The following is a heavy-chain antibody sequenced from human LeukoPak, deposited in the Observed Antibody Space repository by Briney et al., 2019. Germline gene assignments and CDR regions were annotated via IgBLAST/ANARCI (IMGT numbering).Heavy chain of an antibody. V-gene: IGHV4-59*01. CDR3: AREPPRRYDSSGYFDY. CDR2: IYYSGIT. J-gene: IGHJ4*02. D-gene: IGHD3-22*01. CDR1: GVSISSYY. Sequence: PSETLSVTCTVSGVSISSYYWSWIRQPPGKGLEWIGYIYYSGITNYNPSLKSRVTISVDTSKNQFSLKLSSVTAADTAVYYCAREPPRRYDSSGYFDYWGQGTLVTVSS.